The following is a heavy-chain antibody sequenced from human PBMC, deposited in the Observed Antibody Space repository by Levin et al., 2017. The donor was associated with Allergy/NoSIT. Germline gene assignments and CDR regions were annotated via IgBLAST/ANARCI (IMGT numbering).Heavy chain of an antibody. J-gene: IGHJ2*01. CDR2: IYTDGST. CDR3: AGGAGYTITLPPAL. CDR1: GGSISSGSYY. V-gene: IGHV4-61*02. Sequence: SETLSLTCTVSGGSISSGSYYWSWIRQPAGTGLEWLGRIYTDGSTNYNLSLKNRVTISRDTSKNQFSLKLSSVTAAATAVYYCAGGAGYTITLPPALWGRGPRVTVSS. D-gene: IGHD6-13*01.